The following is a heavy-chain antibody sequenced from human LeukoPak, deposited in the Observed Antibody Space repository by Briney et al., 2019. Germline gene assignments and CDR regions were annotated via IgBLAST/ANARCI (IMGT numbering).Heavy chain of an antibody. J-gene: IGHJ4*02. V-gene: IGHV1-2*02. CDR3: ARGRSVAVAVWSPPIDY. Sequence: ASVKVSCKASGYTFTGYYMHWVRQAPGQGLEWMGWINPNSGGINYAQKFQGRVTMTWDTSISTAYMELTGLTSDDTAVYYCARGRSVAVAVWSPPIDYWGQGTLVTVSS. CDR2: INPNSGGI. D-gene: IGHD6-19*01. CDR1: GYTFTGYY.